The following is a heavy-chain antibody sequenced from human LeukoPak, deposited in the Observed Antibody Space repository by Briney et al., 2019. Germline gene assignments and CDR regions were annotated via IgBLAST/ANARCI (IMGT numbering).Heavy chain of an antibody. CDR3: ARGSDYYDSSGYHRGWFDP. J-gene: IGHJ5*02. Sequence: SETLSLTCTVSGGSISSGVYYWSWIRQHPGKGLEWIGYIYYSGSTYYNPSLKSRVTISVDTSKNQFSLKLSSVTAADTAVYYCARGSDYYDSSGYHRGWFDPWGQGTLVTVSS. V-gene: IGHV4-31*03. CDR1: GGSISSGVYY. D-gene: IGHD3-22*01. CDR2: IYYSGST.